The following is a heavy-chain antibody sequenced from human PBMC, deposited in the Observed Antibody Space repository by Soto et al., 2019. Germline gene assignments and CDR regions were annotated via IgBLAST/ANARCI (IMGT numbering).Heavy chain of an antibody. V-gene: IGHV3-74*01. D-gene: IGHD6-13*01. CDR2: INSDGSST. CDR3: AREIAAAGNRYYYYGMDV. CDR1: GFTFSSYW. Sequence: SGFTFSSYWMHWVRQAPGKGLVWVSRINSDGSSTSYADSVKGRFTISRDNAKNTLYLQMNSLRAEDTAVYYCAREIAAAGNRYYYYGMDVWGQGTTVTVSS. J-gene: IGHJ6*02.